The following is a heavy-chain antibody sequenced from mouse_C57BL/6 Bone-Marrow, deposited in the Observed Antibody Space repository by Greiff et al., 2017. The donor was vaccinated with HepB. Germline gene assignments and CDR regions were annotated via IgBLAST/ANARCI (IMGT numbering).Heavy chain of an antibody. J-gene: IGHJ4*01. D-gene: IGHD1-1*01. Sequence: EVKVVESGGDLVKPGGSLKLSCAASGFTFSSYGMSWVRQTPDKRLEWVATISSGGSYTYYPDSVKGRFTIYRDNAKNTLYLQMSSLKSEDTAMYYCANSVVAPYYAMDYWGQGTSVTVSS. V-gene: IGHV5-6*01. CDR2: ISSGGSYT. CDR1: GFTFSSYG. CDR3: ANSVVAPYYAMDY.